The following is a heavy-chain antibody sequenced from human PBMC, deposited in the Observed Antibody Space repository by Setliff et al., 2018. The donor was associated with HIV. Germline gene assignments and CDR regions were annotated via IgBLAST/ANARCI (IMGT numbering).Heavy chain of an antibody. J-gene: IGHJ3*02. CDR2: IYITGDT. D-gene: IGHD3-9*01. CDR3: ARSQEDFDILTGYPPIGASDI. Sequence: SETLSLTCSVSGGSINRGAYYWTWIRQSAGKGLEWIGHIYITGDTDYNPSLKSRATISVDTSKNQFSLTLTSVTAADTAVYYCARSQEDFDILTGYPPIGASDIWGQGIMVTVSS. V-gene: IGHV4-61*09. CDR1: GGSINRGAYY.